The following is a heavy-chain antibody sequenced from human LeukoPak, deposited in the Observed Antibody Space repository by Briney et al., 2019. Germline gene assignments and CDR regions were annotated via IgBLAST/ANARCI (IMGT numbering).Heavy chain of an antibody. V-gene: IGHV3-21*01. Sequence: KPGGSLRLSCAASGFTFSSYSMNWVRQAPGKGLEWVSSISSSSSYIYYADSVKGRFTISRDNAKNSLYLQMNSLRAEDSAVYYCARDGPSIAADFDCWGQGTLVTVSS. D-gene: IGHD6-6*01. J-gene: IGHJ4*02. CDR1: GFTFSSYS. CDR2: ISSSSSYI. CDR3: ARDGPSIAADFDC.